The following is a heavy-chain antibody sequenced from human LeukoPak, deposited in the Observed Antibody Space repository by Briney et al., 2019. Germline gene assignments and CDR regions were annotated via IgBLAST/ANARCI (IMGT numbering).Heavy chain of an antibody. CDR3: AKAPGGYYPA. CDR1: GFTFSSSA. V-gene: IGHV3-23*01. CDR2: ISGSGGST. Sequence: GGSLRLSCAASGFTFSSSAMSWVRQAPGKGLEWVSSISGSGGSTYYADSVKGRFTISRDSSKNTLYLQMNSLRAEDTALYYCAKAPGGYYPAWGQGTLVTVSS. D-gene: IGHD3-22*01. J-gene: IGHJ5*02.